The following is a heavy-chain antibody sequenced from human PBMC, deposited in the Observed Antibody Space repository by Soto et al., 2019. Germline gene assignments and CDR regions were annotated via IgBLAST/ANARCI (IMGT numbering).Heavy chain of an antibody. CDR1: GYTFTSYY. Sequence: ASVNVSCKSSGYTFTSYYIHWVRQAPGQGLEWMGIINPSGGSTSYAQKFQGRVTMTRDTSTSTVYMELSSLRSEDTAVYYCARGSNIVGATVRYYGMDVWGQGTTVTVSS. D-gene: IGHD1-26*01. CDR3: ARGSNIVGATVRYYGMDV. V-gene: IGHV1-46*01. CDR2: INPSGGST. J-gene: IGHJ6*02.